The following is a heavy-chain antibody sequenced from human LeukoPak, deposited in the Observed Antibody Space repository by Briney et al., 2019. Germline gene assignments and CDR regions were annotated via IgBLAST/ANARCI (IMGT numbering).Heavy chain of an antibody. D-gene: IGHD6-6*01. V-gene: IGHV4-4*07. J-gene: IGHJ5*02. CDR3: ARSLDSGSSGGWFDP. CDR2: IYTSGST. CDR1: GGSISSYY. Sequence: PSETLSLTCTVSGGSISSYYWSWIRQPAGKGLEWIGRIYTSGSTNYNPSLKSRVTISVDKSKNQFSLKLSSVTAADTAVYYCARSLDSGSSGGWFDPWGQGTLVTVSS.